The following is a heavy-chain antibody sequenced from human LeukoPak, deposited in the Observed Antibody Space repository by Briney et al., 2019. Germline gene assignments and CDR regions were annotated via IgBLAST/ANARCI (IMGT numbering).Heavy chain of an antibody. J-gene: IGHJ4*02. D-gene: IGHD6-25*01. Sequence: GGSLRLSCAASGFTFSSYSMNWVRQAPGKGLEWVSSISSSSGYIYYADSVKGRFTISRDNAKNSLFLQMDSLRAEDTAVYYCARDGRGYTNLIDYWGQGTLVTVSS. CDR2: ISSSSGYI. CDR1: GFTFSSYS. CDR3: ARDGRGYTNLIDY. V-gene: IGHV3-21*01.